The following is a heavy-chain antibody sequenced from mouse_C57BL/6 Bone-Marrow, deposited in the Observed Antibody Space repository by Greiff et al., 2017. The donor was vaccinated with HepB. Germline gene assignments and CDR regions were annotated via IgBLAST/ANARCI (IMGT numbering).Heavy chain of an antibody. CDR3: ARIQIYYYGSSFYWYFDV. J-gene: IGHJ1*03. V-gene: IGHV1-58*01. CDR2: IYIGNGYT. Sequence: EVQLQQSGAELVRPGSSVKMSCKTSGYTFTSYGINWVKQRPGQGLEWIGYIYIGNGYTEYNEKFKGKATLTSDTSSSTAYMQLSSLTSEDSAIYFCARIQIYYYGSSFYWYFDVWGTGTTVTVSS. CDR1: GYTFTSYG. D-gene: IGHD1-1*01.